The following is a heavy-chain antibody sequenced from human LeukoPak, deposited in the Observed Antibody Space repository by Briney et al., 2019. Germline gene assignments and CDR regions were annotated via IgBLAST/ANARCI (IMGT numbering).Heavy chain of an antibody. CDR2: ISGSGGST. CDR1: GFTVSSNY. V-gene: IGHV3-23*01. D-gene: IGHD3-22*01. J-gene: IGHJ4*02. CDR3: AKEGRLVVALDY. Sequence: PGGSLRLSCAASGFTVSSNYMSWVRQAPGKGLEWVSAISGSGGSTYYADSVKGRFTISRDNSKNTLYLQMNSLRAEDTAVYYCAKEGRLVVALDYWGQGTLVTVSS.